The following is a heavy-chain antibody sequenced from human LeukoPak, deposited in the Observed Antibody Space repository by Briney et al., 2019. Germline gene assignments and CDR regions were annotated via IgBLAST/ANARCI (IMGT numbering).Heavy chain of an antibody. CDR2: IYYSGST. D-gene: IGHD6-13*01. Sequence: SETLSLTCTVSGGSISSSSYYWGWIRQPPGKGLEWIGSIYYSGSTYYNPSLKSRVTISVDTSKNQFSLKLSSVTAADTAVYYCARVAAAGPNWFDPWGQGTLVTVSS. CDR3: ARVAAAGPNWFDP. CDR1: GGSISSSSYY. V-gene: IGHV4-39*07. J-gene: IGHJ5*02.